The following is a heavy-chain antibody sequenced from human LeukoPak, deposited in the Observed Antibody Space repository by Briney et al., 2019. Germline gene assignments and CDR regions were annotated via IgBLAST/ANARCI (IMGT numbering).Heavy chain of an antibody. V-gene: IGHV3-11*04. CDR2: ISSSGSTI. J-gene: IGHJ4*02. D-gene: IGHD7-27*01. CDR1: GFTFSDYY. CDR3: ARDYVWGSSESDY. Sequence: GGSLRLSCAASGFTFSDYYMSWIRQAPGKGLEWVSYISSSGSTIYYADSVKGRFTISRDNAKNSLYLQMNSLRVKDTAIYYCARDYVWGSSESDYWGQGTLVTVSS.